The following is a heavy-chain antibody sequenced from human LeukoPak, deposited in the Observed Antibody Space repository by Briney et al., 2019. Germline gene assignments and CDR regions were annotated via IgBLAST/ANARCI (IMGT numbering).Heavy chain of an antibody. CDR3: TRRRWTFDY. Sequence: SETLSLTCTVSGDSITGFYWSWLRQPPGDGLEWIGYIYSSGSTYYNPSLKSRVTISVDTSKNQFSLKLSSVTAADTAFYYCTRRRWTFDYWGQGTLVTVSS. D-gene: IGHD3/OR15-3a*01. CDR1: GDSITGFY. CDR2: IYSSGST. J-gene: IGHJ4*02. V-gene: IGHV4-59*08.